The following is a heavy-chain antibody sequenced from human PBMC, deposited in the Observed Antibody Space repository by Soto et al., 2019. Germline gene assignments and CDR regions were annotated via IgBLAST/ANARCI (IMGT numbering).Heavy chain of an antibody. CDR3: ARASSGYDSVFEY. CDR2: IWYDGSNK. V-gene: IGHV3-33*01. J-gene: IGHJ4*02. Sequence: QVQLVESGGGVVQPGRSLRLSCAASGFTFSSYGMHWVRQAPGKGLEWVAVIWYDGSNKYYADSVKGRFTISRDNSKNTLYLQMNSLRAEDTAVYYCARASSGYDSVFEYWGQGTLVTVSS. D-gene: IGHD5-12*01. CDR1: GFTFSSYG.